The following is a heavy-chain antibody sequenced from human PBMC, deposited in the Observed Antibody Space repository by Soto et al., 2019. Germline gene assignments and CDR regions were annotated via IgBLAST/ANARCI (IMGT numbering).Heavy chain of an antibody. CDR1: GDSVSSISAA. CDR2: TYYRSKWYN. D-gene: IGHD3-22*01. J-gene: IGHJ4*02. CDR3: ARQPDYYDSSGYLYYFDY. Sequence: SQTLSLTCAISGDSVSSISAAWNWIRQSPSRGLEWLGRTYYRSKWYNDYAVSVKSRITINPDTSKNQFSLQLNSVTPEDTAVYYCARQPDYYDSSGYLYYFDYWGQGTLVTVSS. V-gene: IGHV6-1*01.